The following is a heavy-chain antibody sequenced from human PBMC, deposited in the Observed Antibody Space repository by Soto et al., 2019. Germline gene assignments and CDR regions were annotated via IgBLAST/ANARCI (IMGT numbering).Heavy chain of an antibody. CDR3: ARRRNPGIVAPMYSGAFDI. Sequence: QVQLQESGPGLVKPSETLSLTCTVSGGSISSYYWSWIRQPPGKGLEWIGYIYYSGSTNYNPSLKSRVTISVDTSKNQFSLKLSSVTATDTAVYYCARRRNPGIVAPMYSGAFDIWGQGTMVTVSS. CDR2: IYYSGST. J-gene: IGHJ3*02. V-gene: IGHV4-59*08. D-gene: IGHD5-12*01. CDR1: GGSISSYY.